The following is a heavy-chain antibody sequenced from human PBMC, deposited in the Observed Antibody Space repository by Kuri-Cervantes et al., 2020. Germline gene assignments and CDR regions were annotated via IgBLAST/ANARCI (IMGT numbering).Heavy chain of an antibody. Sequence: SVKVSCKASGGTFSSYGITWVRQAPGQGLEWMGGIIPIFGTANYAQKFQGGVTITTDESTSTAYMELSSLRSEDTAVYYCAREHIADYGDYRFDYWGQGTLVTVSS. CDR2: IIPIFGTA. CDR1: GGTFSSYG. D-gene: IGHD4-17*01. CDR3: AREHIADYGDYRFDY. J-gene: IGHJ4*02. V-gene: IGHV1-69*05.